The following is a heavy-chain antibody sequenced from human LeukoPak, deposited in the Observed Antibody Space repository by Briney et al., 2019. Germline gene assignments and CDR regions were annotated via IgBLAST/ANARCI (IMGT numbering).Heavy chain of an antibody. V-gene: IGHV3-30*04. CDR1: GFTFSSYA. J-gene: IGHJ4*02. D-gene: IGHD3-10*01. CDR2: ISYDGSNK. Sequence: PGGSLRRSCAASGFTFSSYAMHWVRQAPGKGLEWVAVISYDGSNKYYADSVKGRFTISRDNSKNTLYLQMNSLRAEDTAVYYCARVRGVIIGYFDYWGQGTLVTVSS. CDR3: ARVRGVIIGYFDY.